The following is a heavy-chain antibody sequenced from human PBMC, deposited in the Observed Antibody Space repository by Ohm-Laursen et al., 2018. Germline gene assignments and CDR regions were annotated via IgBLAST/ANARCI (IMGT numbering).Heavy chain of an antibody. D-gene: IGHD1-26*01. J-gene: IGHJ5*02. CDR1: GYTFTSYY. CDR2: INPNSGGT. V-gene: IGHV1-2*02. Sequence: SVKVSCKASGYTFTSYYMHWVRQAPGQGLEWMGWINPNSGGTNYAQKFQGRVTMTRDTSISTAYMELSRLRSDDTAVYYCARGARVGAHNWFDPWGQGTLVTVSS. CDR3: ARGARVGAHNWFDP.